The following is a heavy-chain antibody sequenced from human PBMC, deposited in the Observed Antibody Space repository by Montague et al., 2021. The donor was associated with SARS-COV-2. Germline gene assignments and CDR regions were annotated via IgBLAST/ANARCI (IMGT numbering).Heavy chain of an antibody. CDR3: TSGREGNYNVMDV. CDR1: GDSASSNNAT. D-gene: IGHD1-14*01. Sequence: CAISGDSASSNNATWNWVRQSPSRGLEWLGRTYYRSKWYNDYAVSVRGRVTINPDTSKNQFSLQLNSVTPEDTAIYYCTSGREGNYNVMDVWGQGTTVTVSS. V-gene: IGHV6-1*01. J-gene: IGHJ6*02. CDR2: TYYRSKWYN.